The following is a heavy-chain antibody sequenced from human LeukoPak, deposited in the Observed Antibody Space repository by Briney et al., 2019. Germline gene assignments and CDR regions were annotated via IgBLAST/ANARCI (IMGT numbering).Heavy chain of an antibody. CDR2: IYSGGTT. V-gene: IGHV3-53*01. J-gene: IGHJ4*02. CDR1: GFTVSSNY. Sequence: GGSLRLSCAASGFTVSSNYMSWVRQAPGKGLEWVSIIYSGGTTYYADSVKGRFTISRDNSKNTLYLQMNSLRAEDTAVYYCARGSRDGYNYSDYWGQGTLVTVSS. D-gene: IGHD5-24*01. CDR3: ARGSRDGYNYSDY.